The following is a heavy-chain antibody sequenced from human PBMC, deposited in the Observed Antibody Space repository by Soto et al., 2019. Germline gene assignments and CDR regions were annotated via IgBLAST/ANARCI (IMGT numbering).Heavy chain of an antibody. V-gene: IGHV4-34*01. CDR3: ARDTIAVVPGYAFDI. J-gene: IGHJ3*02. CDR2: INHSGHT. D-gene: IGHD2-21*02. Sequence: SETLSLTCAVYGGSLSGYFWSWIRQPPGKGLEWIGEINHSGHTNYNSSLESRVTISLDTSKNQVSLRLTSVTAADTAVYYCARDTIAVVPGYAFDIWGQGTTVTVSS. CDR1: GGSLSGYF.